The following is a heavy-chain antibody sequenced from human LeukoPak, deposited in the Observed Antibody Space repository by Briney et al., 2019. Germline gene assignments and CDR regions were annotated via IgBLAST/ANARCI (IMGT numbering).Heavy chain of an antibody. D-gene: IGHD2-21*02. CDR1: GFTFSIYW. Sequence: GGSLRLSCAASGFTFSIYWMHWVRQAPGKGLVWVSRITSDGRSTTYADSVKGRFTISRDNAKNTLYLQMNTLRVDDTAVYYCARVRTAYCGGDCYSSLDFWGQGTLVTVSS. V-gene: IGHV3-74*01. CDR3: ARVRTAYCGGDCYSSLDF. CDR2: ITSDGRST. J-gene: IGHJ4*02.